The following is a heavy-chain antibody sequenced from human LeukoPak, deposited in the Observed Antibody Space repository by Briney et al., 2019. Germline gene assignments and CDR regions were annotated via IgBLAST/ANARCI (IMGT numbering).Heavy chain of an antibody. D-gene: IGHD3-10*01. CDR3: AKGEWFGELSSGYYYGMDV. CDR2: ISGSGGST. CDR1: GFTFSSYA. V-gene: IGHV3-23*01. J-gene: IGHJ6*02. Sequence: GGSLRLSCAASGFTFSSYAMSWVRQAPGKGLEWVSAISGSGGSTYCADSVKGRFTISRDNSKNTLYLQMNSLRAEDTAVYYCAKGEWFGELSSGYYYGMDVWGQGTTVTVSS.